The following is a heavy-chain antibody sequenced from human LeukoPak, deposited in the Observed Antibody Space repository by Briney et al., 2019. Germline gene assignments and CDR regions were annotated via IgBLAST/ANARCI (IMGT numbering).Heavy chain of an antibody. D-gene: IGHD6-19*01. CDR3: ARGPSGGWREFYYYYGMDV. J-gene: IGHJ6*02. V-gene: IGHV4-59*01. Sequence: SSETLSPTCTVSGGSISSYYWSWIRQPPGKGLEWIGYIYYSGSTNYNPSLKSRVTISVDTSKNQFSLKLSSVTAADTAVYYCARGPSGGWREFYYYYGMDVWGQGTTVTVSS. CDR1: GGSISSYY. CDR2: IYYSGST.